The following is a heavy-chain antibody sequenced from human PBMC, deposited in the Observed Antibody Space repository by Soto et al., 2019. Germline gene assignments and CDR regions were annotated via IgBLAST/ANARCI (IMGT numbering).Heavy chain of an antibody. D-gene: IGHD3-10*01. J-gene: IGHJ6*02. CDR3: AKAHYYGSWSYPVSGGIDV. Sequence: GGSLRLSCASSGFTFSSYAMSWVRQAPGKGLEWVSAISGSGGSTYYADSVKGRFTISRDNSKNTLYLQMNSLRAEDTAVYYCAKAHYYGSWSYPVSGGIDVWGQGTTVTVSS. CDR1: GFTFSSYA. CDR2: ISGSGGST. V-gene: IGHV3-23*01.